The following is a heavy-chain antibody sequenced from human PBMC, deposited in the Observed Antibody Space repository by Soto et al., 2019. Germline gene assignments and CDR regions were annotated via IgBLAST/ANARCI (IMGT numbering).Heavy chain of an antibody. CDR1: RGTFSSYT. CDR2: IIPLLRIA. CDR3: AREPPALKGDAYDV. J-gene: IGHJ3*01. Sequence: QVQLVQSGAEVKKPGSSVNVSCKASRGTFSSYTISWVRQAPGQGLEWVGRIIPLLRIANYAQKFQGRVTITADRSSGTAYMDLSSLRSDDTAVYYCAREPPALKGDAYDVWGQGTMVIVSS. V-gene: IGHV1-69*08.